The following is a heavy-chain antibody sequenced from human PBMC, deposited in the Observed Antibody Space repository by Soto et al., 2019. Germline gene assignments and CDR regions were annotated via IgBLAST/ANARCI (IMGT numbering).Heavy chain of an antibody. CDR1: GFTFTSSA. Sequence: ASVKVSCKASGFTFTSSAVQWVRQARGQRLEWIGWIVVGSGNTNYAQKFQERVTITRDMSTSTAYMELSSLRSEATAVYYCAAGPLTGTTSFDYWGQGTLVTVSS. CDR2: IVVGSGNT. V-gene: IGHV1-58*01. J-gene: IGHJ4*02. CDR3: AAGPLTGTTSFDY. D-gene: IGHD1-7*01.